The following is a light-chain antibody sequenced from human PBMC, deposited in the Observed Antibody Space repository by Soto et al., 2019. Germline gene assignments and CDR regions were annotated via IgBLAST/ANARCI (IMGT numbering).Light chain of an antibody. J-gene: IGKJ2*01. V-gene: IGKV3-20*01. CDR3: QQYGTSPPMYT. Sequence: EIVLTQSPGTLSLSSGERATLSCRASQSVDNKYLAWYQQKPGRAPRLLIFGASNRAAGIPDRFSGSGSGTDFTLTISRLESEDFAVYYCQQYGTSPPMYTFGQGTKLEIK. CDR2: GAS. CDR1: QSVDNKY.